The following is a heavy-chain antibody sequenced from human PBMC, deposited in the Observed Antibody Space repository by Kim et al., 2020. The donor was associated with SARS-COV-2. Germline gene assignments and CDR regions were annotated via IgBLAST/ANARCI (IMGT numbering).Heavy chain of an antibody. CDR3: AKRLRAEIGGGFDS. D-gene: IGHD2-15*01. Sequence: ANAVKGRFTTSSDHSRSTLYLQLNSLRVDDTATYYCAKRLRAEIGGGFDSWGQGTLVTVSS. V-gene: IGHV3-23*01. J-gene: IGHJ4*02.